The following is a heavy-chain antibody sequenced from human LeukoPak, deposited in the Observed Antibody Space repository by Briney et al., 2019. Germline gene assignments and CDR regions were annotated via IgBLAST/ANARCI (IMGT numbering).Heavy chain of an antibody. CDR3: ARLGSSWQLDY. J-gene: IGHJ4*02. V-gene: IGHV3-23*01. CDR1: GFTFSSYA. Sequence: GGSLRLSCAASGFTFSSYAFTWVRQAPGKGPEWVSTIRASSEYTYYADSVKGRFTISRDNAKNSLYLQMNSLRAEDTAVYYCARLGSSWQLDYWGQGTLVTVSS. CDR2: IRASSEYT. D-gene: IGHD6-13*01.